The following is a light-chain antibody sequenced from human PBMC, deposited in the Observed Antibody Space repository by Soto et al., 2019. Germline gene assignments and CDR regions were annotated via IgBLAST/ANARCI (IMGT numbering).Light chain of an antibody. CDR1: QSVSSN. J-gene: IGKJ4*01. CDR2: GTS. V-gene: IGKV3-15*01. Sequence: EIVMTQSPATLPVSPGERATLSCWASQSVSSNLAWYQQKPGQAPRLLISGTSTRATGISARFSGSGSGTEFTLTISSLQSEDFAVYYCQQYNRWPLTFGGGTKVEMK. CDR3: QQYNRWPLT.